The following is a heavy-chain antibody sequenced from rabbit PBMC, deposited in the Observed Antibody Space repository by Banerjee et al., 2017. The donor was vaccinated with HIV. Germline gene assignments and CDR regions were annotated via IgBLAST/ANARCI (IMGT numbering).Heavy chain of an antibody. V-gene: IGHV1S40*01. CDR2: IDSGSGGGT. Sequence: QSLEESGGGLVKPEGSLTLTCTASGFSFSSNYYMCWVRQAPGKGLEWIACIDSGSGGGTKYPSWAKGRFTISKTSSTTVTLQMTSLTVADTATYFCARDTGSSFSSYGMDLWGPGTLVTVS. J-gene: IGHJ6*01. D-gene: IGHD8-1*01. CDR3: ARDTGSSFSSYGMDL. CDR1: GFSFSSNYY.